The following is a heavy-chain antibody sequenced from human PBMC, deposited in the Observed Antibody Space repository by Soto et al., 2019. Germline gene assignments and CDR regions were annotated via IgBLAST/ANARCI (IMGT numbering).Heavy chain of an antibody. CDR3: ARVLSGSSLFDY. CDR2: ISYSGST. J-gene: IGHJ4*02. D-gene: IGHD1-26*01. V-gene: IGHV4-59*01. Sequence: SETLSLTCTVSGGSIISDHWSWIQQPPGKGLEWIGYISYSGSTNYNPSLKSLVTISVDTSKNQFSLKLFSVTAADTAVYYCARVLSGSSLFDYWGQGTLVTVSS. CDR1: GGSIISDH.